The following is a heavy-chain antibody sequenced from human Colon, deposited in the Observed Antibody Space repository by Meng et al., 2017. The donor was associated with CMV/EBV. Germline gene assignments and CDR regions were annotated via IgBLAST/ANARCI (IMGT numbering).Heavy chain of an antibody. J-gene: IGHJ4*02. Sequence: GGSLRLSCAASGFSFSTSGMNWVRQAPGKGLEWVSFISGSSATIHYAESVKGRFTISRDNTKNSLYLQMNNLTAEDAAVYYCTRDRGALVAFSPIGYWGQGTLVTVSS. CDR2: ISGSSATI. D-gene: IGHD2-8*02. V-gene: IGHV3-48*04. CDR3: TRDRGALVAFSPIGY. CDR1: GFSFSTSG.